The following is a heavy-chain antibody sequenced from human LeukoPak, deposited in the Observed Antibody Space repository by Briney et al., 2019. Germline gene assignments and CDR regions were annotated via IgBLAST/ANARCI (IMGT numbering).Heavy chain of an antibody. Sequence: SETLSLTCAVYGGSFSGYYWSWIRQPPGKGQEWIGEINHSGSTNYNPSLKSRVTISVDTSKNQFSLKLSSVTAADTAVYYCARGRGYGRNFDYWGQGTLVTVSS. D-gene: IGHD5-12*01. V-gene: IGHV4-34*01. CDR2: INHSGST. J-gene: IGHJ4*02. CDR1: GGSFSGYY. CDR3: ARGRGYGRNFDY.